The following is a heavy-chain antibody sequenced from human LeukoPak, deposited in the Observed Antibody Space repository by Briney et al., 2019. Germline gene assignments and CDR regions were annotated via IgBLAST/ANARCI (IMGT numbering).Heavy chain of an antibody. V-gene: IGHV3-23*01. CDR1: GFTFSSYA. J-gene: IGHJ4*02. Sequence: GGSLRLSCAASGFTFSSYAMSWVRQAPGKGLEWVSAISGSGGSTYYADSMKGRFTISRDNSKNTLYLQMNSLRAEDTAVYYCAREYGSGSYYSWEYYFDYWGQGTLVTVSS. D-gene: IGHD3-10*01. CDR2: ISGSGGST. CDR3: AREYGSGSYYSWEYYFDY.